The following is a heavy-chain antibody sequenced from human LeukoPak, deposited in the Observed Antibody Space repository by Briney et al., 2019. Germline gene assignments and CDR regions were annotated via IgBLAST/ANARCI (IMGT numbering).Heavy chain of an antibody. CDR1: GFTFSSYA. CDR2: ISGSGGST. V-gene: IGHV3-23*01. D-gene: IGHD3-9*01. Sequence: PGGSLRLSCAASGFTFSSYAMSWVRQAPGKGLEWVSAISGSGGSTYYADSVKGRFTISRDNSKNTLYLQMNSLRAEDTAVYYCAKGFRYFDRLTIGDFDYWGQGTLVTVSS. CDR3: AKGFRYFDRLTIGDFDY. J-gene: IGHJ4*02.